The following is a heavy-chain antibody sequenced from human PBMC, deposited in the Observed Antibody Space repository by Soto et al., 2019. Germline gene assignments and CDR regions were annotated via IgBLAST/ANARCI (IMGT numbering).Heavy chain of an antibody. J-gene: IGHJ4*02. CDR3: ARGGYCSGGSCYYALFQ. CDR1: GFTFNIHF. Sequence: GGSLILSWASSGFTFNIHFRNLVRQAPGKGLEWVSYISSDSSSKYYADSVKGRFTISRENAKNSLYLQMNSLRAEDTAVYYCARGGYCSGGSCYYALFQWGQGTLVTVSS. D-gene: IGHD2-15*01. CDR2: ISSDSSSK. V-gene: IGHV3-48*01.